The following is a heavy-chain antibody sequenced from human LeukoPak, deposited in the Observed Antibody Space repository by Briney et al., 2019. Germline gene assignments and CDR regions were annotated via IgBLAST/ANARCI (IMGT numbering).Heavy chain of an antibody. D-gene: IGHD3-3*01. J-gene: IGHJ4*02. CDR3: ARASDYDFWSGSFGGHDY. CDR1: GVSISSYY. V-gene: IGHV4-59*01. CDR2: IYYSGST. Sequence: SETLSLTCTVSGVSISSYYWSWIRQPPGKGLEWIGYIYYSGSTNYNPSLKSRVTISVDTSKNQFSLKLSSVTAADTAVYYCARASDYDFWSGSFGGHDYWGQGTLVTVSS.